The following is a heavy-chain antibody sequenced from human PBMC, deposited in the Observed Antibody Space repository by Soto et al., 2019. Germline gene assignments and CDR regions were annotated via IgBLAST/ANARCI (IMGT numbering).Heavy chain of an antibody. CDR1: GGTFSSYT. Sequence: QVQLVQSGAEVKKPGSSVKVSCKASGGTFSSYTISWVRQAPGQGLEWMGRIIPILGIANYAQKFQGRVTITADKSTSTAYMELSSLRSEDTAVYYCATGYCSGGSCYWADSWGQGTLVTVSS. V-gene: IGHV1-69*02. CDR2: IIPILGIA. J-gene: IGHJ4*02. D-gene: IGHD2-15*01. CDR3: ATGYCSGGSCYWADS.